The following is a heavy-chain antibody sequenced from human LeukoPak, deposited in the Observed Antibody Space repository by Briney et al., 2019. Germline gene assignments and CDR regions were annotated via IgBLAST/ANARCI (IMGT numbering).Heavy chain of an antibody. CDR2: ISSGTSTI. D-gene: IGHD3-10*01. CDR3: ARLGPPRRSGAPYYYYMDV. V-gene: IGHV3-48*04. CDR1: GFTFSTYK. Sequence: GGSLRLSCAASGFTFSTYKMNWVRQAPGKGLEWVSHISSGTSTIYYADSVKGQFTISRDNAKNSLYLQMNSLRAEDTAVYYCARLGPPRRSGAPYYYYMDVWGKGTTVTVSS. J-gene: IGHJ6*03.